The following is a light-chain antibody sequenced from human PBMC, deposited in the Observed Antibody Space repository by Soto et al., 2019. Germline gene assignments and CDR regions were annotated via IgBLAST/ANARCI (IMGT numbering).Light chain of an antibody. CDR2: DAS. CDR3: QQYNTYWT. CDR1: QNVNNW. V-gene: IGKV1-5*01. Sequence: DIQMTQFPSALSASVGDRVTITCRASQNVNNWLAWYQHKPGKAPQLLIYDASVLETGVPSRFSGSGSGTEFTLAISGLQSDDLANYYCQQYNTYWTFGPGAKVEVK. J-gene: IGKJ1*01.